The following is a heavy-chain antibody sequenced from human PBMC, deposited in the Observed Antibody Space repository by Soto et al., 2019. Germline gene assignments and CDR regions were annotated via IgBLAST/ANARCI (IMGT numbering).Heavy chain of an antibody. D-gene: IGHD3-16*02. V-gene: IGHV5-51*01. J-gene: IGHJ5*02. CDR3: ARGNIANWFEP. Sequence: GESLKISCKSSGYTFSNYWIVWVRQMPGKGLEWMGIIYPSDSTVKYSPSVQGQVTMSADKSISTTYLQWSSLKASDTAIYFCARGNIANWFEPWGQGTPVTVSS. CDR2: IYPSDSTV. CDR1: GYTFSNYW.